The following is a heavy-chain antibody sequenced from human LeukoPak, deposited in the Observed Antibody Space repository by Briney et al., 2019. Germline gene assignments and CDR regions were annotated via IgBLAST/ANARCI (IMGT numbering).Heavy chain of an antibody. D-gene: IGHD4/OR15-4a*01. J-gene: IGHJ4*02. V-gene: IGHV4-39*01. CDR1: GASFDNSYC. CDR3: ARGSDDYKLGNY. CDR2: IYSSEFT. Sequence: SETLSLSCTVSGASFDNSYCWTWVRQPPGKRPEWIGTIYSSEFTYYSPSLRSRVTISAETSKNLFSLRLTSVTAADTAVYCCARGSDDYKLGNYWGQGFLVTVSS.